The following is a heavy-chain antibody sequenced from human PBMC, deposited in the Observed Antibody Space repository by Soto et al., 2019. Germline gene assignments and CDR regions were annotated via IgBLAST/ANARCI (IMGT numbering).Heavy chain of an antibody. CDR3: ARVRGSYEADTYYYYGMDV. CDR1: GGTFSSYA. Sequence: SVKVSCKASGGTFSSYAISWVRQAPGQGLEWMGGIIPIFGTANYAQKFQGRVTITADESTSTAYMELSSLRSEDTTVYYCARVRGSYEADTYYYYGMDVWGQGTTVTVSS. V-gene: IGHV1-69*13. CDR2: IIPIFGTA. J-gene: IGHJ6*02. D-gene: IGHD1-26*01.